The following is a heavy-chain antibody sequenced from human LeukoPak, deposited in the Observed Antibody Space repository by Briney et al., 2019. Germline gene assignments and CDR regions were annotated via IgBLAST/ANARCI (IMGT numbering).Heavy chain of an antibody. J-gene: IGHJ3*02. V-gene: IGHV1-69*05. CDR1: GGTFSSYA. Sequence: VASVKVSCKASGGTFSSYAISWVRQAPGQGLEWMGRIIPIFGTANYAQKFQGRVTITTDGSTSTAYMELSSLRSEDTAVYCCARVAPSSSWYTAFDIWGQGTMVTVSS. CDR2: IIPIFGTA. CDR3: ARVAPSSSWYTAFDI. D-gene: IGHD6-13*01.